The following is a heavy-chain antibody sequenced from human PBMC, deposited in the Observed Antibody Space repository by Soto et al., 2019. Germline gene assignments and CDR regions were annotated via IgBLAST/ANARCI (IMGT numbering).Heavy chain of an antibody. Sequence: SETLPLTCTVSSDSISSSTYYWGWIRQPPGKGLEWIGTIFYTGSTYYNPSLKSRVTISVDTSKNQFSLRLSSVTAADTAVYYCARQGRVVIPSTMAKWFDPWGQGTLVTVSS. CDR3: ARQGRVVIPSTMAKWFDP. CDR1: SDSISSSTYY. J-gene: IGHJ5*02. D-gene: IGHD2-2*01. V-gene: IGHV4-39*01. CDR2: IFYTGST.